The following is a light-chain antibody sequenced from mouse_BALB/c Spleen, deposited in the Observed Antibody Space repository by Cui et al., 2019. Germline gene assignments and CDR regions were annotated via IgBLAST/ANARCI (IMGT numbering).Light chain of an antibody. J-gene: IGKJ5*01. CDR1: SSVSY. CDR3: QQWSSNPLT. V-gene: IGKV4-68*01. CDR2: LTS. Sequence: QIVLTQSPALMSDSPGEKVTMTCSASSSVSYMYWYQQKPRSSPKPWIYLTSNLASGVPARFSGSGSGTSYSLTISSMEAEDAATYYCQQWSSNPLTFGAGTKLELK.